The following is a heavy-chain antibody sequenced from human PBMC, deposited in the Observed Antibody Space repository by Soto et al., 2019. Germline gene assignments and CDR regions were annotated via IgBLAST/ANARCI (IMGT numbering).Heavy chain of an antibody. V-gene: IGHV3-53*01. CDR3: ARSHRRIAADCY. D-gene: IGHD6-13*01. Sequence: GGSLRLSCAASGFTVSSNYMSWVRQAPGKGLEWVSVIYSGGSTYYADSVKGRFTISRDNSKNTLYLQMNSLRAEDTAVYYCARSHRRIAADCYGGQGTLVTVSS. CDR1: GFTVSSNY. J-gene: IGHJ4*02. CDR2: IYSGGST.